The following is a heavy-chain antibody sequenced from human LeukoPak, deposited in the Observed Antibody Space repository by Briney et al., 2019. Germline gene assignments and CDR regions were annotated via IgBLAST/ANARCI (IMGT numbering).Heavy chain of an antibody. J-gene: IGHJ3*02. V-gene: IGHV3-66*01. CDR3: ARDRLRGYCSGGSCYSDAFDI. CDR1: GFSVSSNY. D-gene: IGHD2-15*01. CDR2: IYSGGST. Sequence: GGSLRLSCAASGFSVSSNYMNWVRQAPGKGLEWVSVIYSGGSTYYADSVKGRFTISRDNSKNTLYLQMNSLRAEDTAVYYCARDRLRGYCSGGSCYSDAFDIWGQGTMVTVSS.